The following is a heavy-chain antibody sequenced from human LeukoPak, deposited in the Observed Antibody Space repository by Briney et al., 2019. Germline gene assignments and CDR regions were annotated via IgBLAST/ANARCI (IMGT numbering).Heavy chain of an antibody. D-gene: IGHD2-8*01. V-gene: IGHV3-23*01. J-gene: IGHJ4*02. CDR3: AKDFSYCTNGVCYFDY. Sequence: GGSLRLSCAASGFTFRSYAMRWVRQAPGKGVEWVSAISGRGGSTYYADSVKGRFTISRDNSKNTLYLQMNSLRAEDTAVYYCAKDFSYCTNGVCYFDYWGQGTLVTVSS. CDR1: GFTFRSYA. CDR2: ISGRGGST.